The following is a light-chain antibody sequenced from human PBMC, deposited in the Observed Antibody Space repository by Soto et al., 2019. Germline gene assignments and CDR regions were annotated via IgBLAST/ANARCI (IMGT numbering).Light chain of an antibody. Sequence: EIVMTQSPATLSLSPGERATLSCRASQIVGGDTLAWFQQRPGQAPRLVIYGASNRAAGIPDRFSGSGSGTDFTLTVSRLEPEDFAVYYCHQYGSSAWTFGQGTKVDIK. CDR3: HQYGSSAWT. CDR2: GAS. CDR1: QIVGGDT. V-gene: IGKV3-20*01. J-gene: IGKJ1*01.